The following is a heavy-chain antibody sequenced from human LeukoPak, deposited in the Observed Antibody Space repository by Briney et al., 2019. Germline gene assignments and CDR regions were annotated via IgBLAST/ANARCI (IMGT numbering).Heavy chain of an antibody. V-gene: IGHV4-38-2*02. CDR3: ARDCSSTSCRRGWFDP. CDR1: GYSISSGYY. J-gene: IGHJ5*02. CDR2: IYHSGST. D-gene: IGHD2-2*01. Sequence: PSETLSLTCTVSGYSISSGYYWGWIRQPPGKGLEWIGSIYHSGSTYYNPSFKSRVTISVDTSNNQFSLKLSSVTAADTAVYYCARDCSSTSCRRGWFDPWGQGTLVTVSS.